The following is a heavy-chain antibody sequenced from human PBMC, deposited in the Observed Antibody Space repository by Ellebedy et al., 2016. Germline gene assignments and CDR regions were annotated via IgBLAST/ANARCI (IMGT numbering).Heavy chain of an antibody. J-gene: IGHJ6*02. D-gene: IGHD3-22*01. V-gene: IGHV4-39*07. Sequence: GSLRLSCTVSGGSISSSSYYWGWIRQPPGKGLEWIGSIYYSGSTYYNPSLKSRVTISVDTSKNQFSLKLSSVTAADTAVYYCARDRADYYDSSGYSKYYYYYGMDVWGQGTTVTVSS. CDR3: ARDRADYYDSSGYSKYYYYYGMDV. CDR2: IYYSGST. CDR1: GGSISSSSYY.